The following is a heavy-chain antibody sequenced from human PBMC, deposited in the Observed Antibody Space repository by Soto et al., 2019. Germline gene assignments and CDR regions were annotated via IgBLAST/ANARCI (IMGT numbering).Heavy chain of an antibody. Sequence: QVQLVQSGAEVKKPGSSVKVSCKASGGTFSSYAISWVRQAPGQGLEWMGGIIPISGTANYAQKFQGRVMITSDKSTSTAYMELSSLRSEDTAVYYCARSQGSSTSLEIYYYYYYGMDVWGQGTTVTVSS. D-gene: IGHD2-2*01. V-gene: IGHV1-69*06. CDR3: ARSQGSSTSLEIYYYYYYGMDV. CDR1: GGTFSSYA. J-gene: IGHJ6*02. CDR2: IIPISGTA.